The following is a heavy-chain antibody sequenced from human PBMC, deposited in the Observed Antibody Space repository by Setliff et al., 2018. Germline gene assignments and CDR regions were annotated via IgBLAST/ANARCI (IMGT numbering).Heavy chain of an antibody. V-gene: IGHV4-4*09. Sequence: SETLSLTCTVSGDSIYNHFWSWVRQPPGKGLEWIGYIFTSGSTQYNPSLKSRATISRDTSKSQVVLTLTNVDPVDTATYYCARIPEDSVILPAVSPYYYYYMDVWGKGTTVTVSS. CDR2: IFTSGST. D-gene: IGHD2-2*01. CDR1: GDSIYNHF. J-gene: IGHJ6*03. CDR3: ARIPEDSVILPAVSPYYYYYMDV.